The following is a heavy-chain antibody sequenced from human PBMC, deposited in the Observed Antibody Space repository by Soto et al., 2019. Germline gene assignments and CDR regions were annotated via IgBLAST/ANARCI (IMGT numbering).Heavy chain of an antibody. J-gene: IGHJ6*02. CDR1: GGSISSYY. V-gene: IGHV4-59*08. CDR2: IYYSGST. D-gene: IGHD3-16*01. Sequence: SETLSLTCTVSGGSISSYYWSWIRQPPGKGLEWIGYIYYSGSTNYNPSLKSRVTISVDTSKNQFSLKLSSVTAADTAVYYCARGGNYDYVWGTGMDVWGQGTTVTVSS. CDR3: ARGGNYDYVWGTGMDV.